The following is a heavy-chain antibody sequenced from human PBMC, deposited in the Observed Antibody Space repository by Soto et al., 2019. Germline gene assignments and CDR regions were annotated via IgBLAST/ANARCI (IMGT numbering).Heavy chain of an antibody. CDR1: GFTFSSYA. Sequence: GGSLRLSCAASGFTFSSYAMHWVRQAPGKGLEWVAVISYDGSNKYYADSVKGRFTISRDNSKNTLYLQMNSLRAEDTAVYFCATDIMITFGGVIVPFDYWGQGTLVTVSS. V-gene: IGHV3-30-3*01. J-gene: IGHJ4*02. CDR2: ISYDGSNK. CDR3: ATDIMITFGGVIVPFDY. D-gene: IGHD3-16*02.